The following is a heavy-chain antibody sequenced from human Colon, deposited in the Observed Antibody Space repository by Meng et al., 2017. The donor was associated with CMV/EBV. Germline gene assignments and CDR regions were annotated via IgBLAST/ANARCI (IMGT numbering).Heavy chain of an antibody. V-gene: IGHV1-18*01. CDR3: ARDRDSGSYYWFDP. CDR2: ISAYHGNT. Sequence: ASRYPFPSSGLSWVRQAPGHGLEWMGWISAYHGNTIYARNLQGRVTMTADTSTSTAYMELRSLRSDDTAVYYCARDRDSGSYYWFDPWGQGTLVTVSS. D-gene: IGHD1-26*01. CDR1: RYPFPSSG. J-gene: IGHJ5*02.